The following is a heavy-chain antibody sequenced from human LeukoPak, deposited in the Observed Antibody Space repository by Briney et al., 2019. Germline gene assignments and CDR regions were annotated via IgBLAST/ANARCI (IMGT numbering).Heavy chain of an antibody. CDR1: GGTFSSYA. J-gene: IGHJ6*02. V-gene: IGHV1-69*13. D-gene: IGHD2-2*01. CDR2: FIPIFGTA. CDR3: ARDPRYCSSTSCPQPSYYYYYGMDV. Sequence: SVKVSCKASGGTFSSYAISWVRQVPGQGLEWMGGFIPIFGTANYAQKFQGRVTITADESTSTAYMELSSLRSEDTAVYYCARDPRYCSSTSCPQPSYYYYYGMDVWGQGTTVTVSS.